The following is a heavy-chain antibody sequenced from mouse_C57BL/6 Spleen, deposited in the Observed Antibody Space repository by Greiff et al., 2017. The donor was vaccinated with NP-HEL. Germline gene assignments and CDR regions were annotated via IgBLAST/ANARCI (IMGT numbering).Heavy chain of an antibody. CDR1: GFTFSDYY. D-gene: IGHD2-13*01. Sequence: EVKLVESEGGLVQPGSSMKLSCTASGFTFSDYYMAWVRQVPEKGLEWVANINYDGSSTYYLDSLKSRFIISRDNAKNILYLQMSSLKSEDTATYYCARERGELYFDYWGQGTTLTVSS. V-gene: IGHV5-16*01. J-gene: IGHJ2*01. CDR2: INYDGSST. CDR3: ARERGELYFDY.